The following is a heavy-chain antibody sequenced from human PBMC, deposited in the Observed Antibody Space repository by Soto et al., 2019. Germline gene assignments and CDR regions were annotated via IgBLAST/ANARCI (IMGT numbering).Heavy chain of an antibody. CDR3: ARDSGYCSGGSCYSQGHNAFDI. V-gene: IGHV1-69*08. CDR1: GGTFSSYT. D-gene: IGHD2-15*01. CDR2: IIPILGIA. J-gene: IGHJ3*02. Sequence: QVQLVQSGAEVKKPGSSVKVSCKASGGTFSSYTISWVRQAPGQGLEWMGRIIPILGIANYAQKFQGRVTITADKSTSTAYMGLSSLRSEDTAVYYCARDSGYCSGGSCYSQGHNAFDIWGQGTMVTVSS.